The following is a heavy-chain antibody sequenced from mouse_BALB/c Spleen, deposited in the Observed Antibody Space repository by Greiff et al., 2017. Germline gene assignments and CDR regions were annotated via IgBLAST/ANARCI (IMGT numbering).Heavy chain of an antibody. J-gene: IGHJ2*01. Sequence: EVQLQESGGGLVQPGGSRKLSCAASGFTFSSFGMHWVRQAPEKGLEWVAYISSGSSTIYYADTVKGRFTISRDNPKNTLFLQMTSLRSEDTAMYYCARSYGPFDYWGQGTTLTVSS. CDR2: ISSGSSTI. CDR1: GFTFSSFG. D-gene: IGHD1-1*02. V-gene: IGHV5-17*02. CDR3: ARSYGPFDY.